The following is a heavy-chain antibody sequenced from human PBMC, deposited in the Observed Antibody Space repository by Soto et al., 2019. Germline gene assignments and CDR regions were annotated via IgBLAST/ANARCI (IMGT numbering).Heavy chain of an antibody. Sequence: GGSLRLSCAASGFTFSSYGMHWVRQAPGKGLEWVAVISYDGSNKYYADSVKGRFTISRDNSKNTLYLQMNSLRAEDTAVYYCEIPYYYDSSGSWGQGPMVTV. CDR3: EIPYYYDSSGS. CDR1: GFTFSSYG. J-gene: IGHJ3*01. CDR2: ISYDGSNK. V-gene: IGHV3-30*03. D-gene: IGHD3-22*01.